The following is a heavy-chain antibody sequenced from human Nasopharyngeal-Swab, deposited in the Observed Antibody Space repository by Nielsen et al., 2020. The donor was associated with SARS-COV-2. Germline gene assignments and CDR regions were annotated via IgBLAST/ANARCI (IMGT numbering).Heavy chain of an antibody. V-gene: IGHV3-21*01. J-gene: IGHJ4*02. CDR2: ISSSSSYI. CDR3: ARTILSSSPEEGFDY. Sequence: PGKGLEWVSSISSSSSYIYYADSVKGRFTISRDNAKNSLYLQMNSLRAEDTAVYYCARTILSSSPEEGFDYWGQGTLVPSPQ. D-gene: IGHD6-6*01.